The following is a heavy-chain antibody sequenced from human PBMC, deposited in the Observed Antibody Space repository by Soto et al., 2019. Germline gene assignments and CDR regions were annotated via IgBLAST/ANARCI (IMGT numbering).Heavy chain of an antibody. Sequence: GGSLILSCAASGFTFSSYAMSWVRQAPGKGLEWVSAISGSGGSTYYADSVKGRFTISRDNSKNTLYLQMNSLRAEDTAVYYCAKDRDSSGYYFDYWGQGTLVTVSS. CDR1: GFTFSSYA. CDR2: ISGSGGST. D-gene: IGHD3-22*01. J-gene: IGHJ4*02. V-gene: IGHV3-23*01. CDR3: AKDRDSSGYYFDY.